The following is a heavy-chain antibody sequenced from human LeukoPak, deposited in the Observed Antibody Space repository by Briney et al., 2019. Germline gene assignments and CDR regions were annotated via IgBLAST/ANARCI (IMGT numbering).Heavy chain of an antibody. J-gene: IGHJ6*03. D-gene: IGHD3-10*02. Sequence: SETLSLTCTVSGDSISGYYWSWIRQPPGKGLEWIGYIFYGGNTNYNPSLKSRVTISVDMSKKQFSLKVTSVTAADTAVYYCARYVRAGPAETSNTNYYYMDVWGKGTTVTVS. V-gene: IGHV4-59*01. CDR2: IFYGGNT. CDR3: ARYVRAGPAETSNTNYYYMDV. CDR1: GDSISGYY.